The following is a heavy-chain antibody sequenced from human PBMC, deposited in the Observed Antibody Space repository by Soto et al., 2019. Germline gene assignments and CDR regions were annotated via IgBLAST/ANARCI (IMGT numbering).Heavy chain of an antibody. V-gene: IGHV3-53*01. J-gene: IGHJ4*02. Sequence: EVHLVESGGGLIQPGGSLRLSCAASGFIVRDNYINWVRQAPGKGLEWVSVTYTGGYTYYADAVKGRFPISRDNSKNTLYLQMNSLRAEDTAVYYCAREVSGTSFDYWGQGTLVTVSS. CDR1: GFIVRDNY. CDR3: AREVSGTSFDY. D-gene: IGHD1-7*01. CDR2: TYTGGYT.